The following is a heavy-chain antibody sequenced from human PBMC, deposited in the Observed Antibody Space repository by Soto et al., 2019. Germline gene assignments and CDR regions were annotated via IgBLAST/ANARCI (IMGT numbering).Heavy chain of an antibody. J-gene: IGHJ4*02. CDR3: ATYYTAVAYFEN. V-gene: IGHV1-69*01. Sequence: QVRVVQSGAEVRKPGSSVKVSCTASGDPSSYSAIGWLRQAPGQGLEWMGGINPNFGSAIYAQKFQGRTTITAHYMELNDLRSENTAISFCATYYTAVAYFENWGQGTLVTVSS. CDR2: INPNFGSA. CDR1: GDPSSYSA. D-gene: IGHD5-18*01.